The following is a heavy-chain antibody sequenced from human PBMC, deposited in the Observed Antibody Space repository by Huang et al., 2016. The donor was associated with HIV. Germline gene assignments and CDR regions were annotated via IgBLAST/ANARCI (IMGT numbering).Heavy chain of an antibody. D-gene: IGHD5-18*01. V-gene: IGHV5-51*01. CDR2: IYPDDSDT. CDR1: GYSFAKYW. J-gene: IGHJ6*02. CDR3: ARLDTARNYYYYGLDV. Sequence: EEQLVQSGAEVKKHGESLKISCEGSGYSFAKYWIGWVRQMPGKGLEWMGIIYPDDSDTRYSPSFQGQVSISADKSISTAYLQWSSLKASDTAMYYCARLDTARNYYYYGLDVWGQGTSVIVSS.